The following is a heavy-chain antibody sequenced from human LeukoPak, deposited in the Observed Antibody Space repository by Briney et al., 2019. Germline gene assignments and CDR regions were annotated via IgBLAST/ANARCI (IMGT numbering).Heavy chain of an antibody. CDR2: FDPEDGET. CDR1: GYTLTELS. V-gene: IGHV1-24*01. CDR3: ATSWYEAGTLSNWFDP. J-gene: IGHJ5*02. Sequence: GASVTVSCKVSGYTLTELSMHWVRQAPGKGLEWMGGFDPEDGETIYAQKFQGRVTMTEDTSTDTAYMELSSLRSEDTAVYYCATSWYEAGTLSNWFDPWGQGTLVTVSS. D-gene: IGHD6-19*01.